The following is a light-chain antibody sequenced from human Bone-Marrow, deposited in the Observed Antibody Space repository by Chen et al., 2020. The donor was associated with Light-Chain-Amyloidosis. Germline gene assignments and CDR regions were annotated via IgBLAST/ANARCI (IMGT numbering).Light chain of an antibody. CDR3: SSYTITNTLV. CDR2: EVT. CDR1: SSDVGGDNH. J-gene: IGLJ1*01. Sequence: SSLILPAFVSVSPGQAFTIPCTGTSSDVGGDNHVLWYQQPPDKAPKLMIYEVTNRPSWVPDRFSGSKSDNTASLTISGLQTEDEADYFCSSYTITNTLVFGSGTRVTVL. V-gene: IGLV2-14*01.